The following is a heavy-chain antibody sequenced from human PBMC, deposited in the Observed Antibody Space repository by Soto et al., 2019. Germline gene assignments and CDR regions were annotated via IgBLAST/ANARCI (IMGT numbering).Heavy chain of an antibody. J-gene: IGHJ6*03. Sequence: SETLSLTCTVSGGSISSSSYYWGWIRQPPGKGLEWIGSIYYSGSTYYNPSLKSRVTISVDTSKNQFSLKLSSVTAADTAVYYCARHNSQESYYYGSGSYRYYYYIDVWGKGTTVTVSS. V-gene: IGHV4-39*01. CDR1: GGSISSSSYY. CDR2: IYYSGST. CDR3: ARHNSQESYYYGSGSYRYYYYIDV. D-gene: IGHD3-10*01.